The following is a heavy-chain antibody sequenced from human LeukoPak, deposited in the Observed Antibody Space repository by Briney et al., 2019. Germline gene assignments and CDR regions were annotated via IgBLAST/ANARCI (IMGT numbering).Heavy chain of an antibody. Sequence: SSVKVSCKASGGTFSGYAISWVRQAPGQGLEWMGGIIPIFGTANYAQKFQGRVTITADESTSTAYMELSSLRSEDTAVYYCARVGLQLWSAYFDYWGQGTLVTVSS. CDR3: ARVGLQLWSAYFDY. J-gene: IGHJ4*02. CDR1: GGTFSGYA. CDR2: IIPIFGTA. V-gene: IGHV1-69*01. D-gene: IGHD5-18*01.